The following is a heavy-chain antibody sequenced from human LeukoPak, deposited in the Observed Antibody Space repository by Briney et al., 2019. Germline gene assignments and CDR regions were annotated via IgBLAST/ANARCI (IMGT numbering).Heavy chain of an antibody. V-gene: IGHV6-1*01. CDR2: TYYRSKWYT. Sequence: SQTLSLTCAISGDSVSSNSAAWIWIRQSPSRGLEWLGRTYYRSKWYTEYAVSVKSRITINPDTSKNQFSLQLSSVNPEDAAVYYCARLGSGSNYWGQGTLVTVSS. J-gene: IGHJ4*02. CDR1: GDSVSSNSAA. CDR3: ARLGSGSNY. D-gene: IGHD3-10*01.